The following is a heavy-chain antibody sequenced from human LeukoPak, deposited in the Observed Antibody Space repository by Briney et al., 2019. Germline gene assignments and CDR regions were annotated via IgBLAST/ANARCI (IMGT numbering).Heavy chain of an antibody. CDR3: ASGYPDYYGLGKLRTGNDY. D-gene: IGHD3-10*01. Sequence: SVKVSCKASGGTLSSYAISWVRQAPGQGLEWVGGIIPIFGTANYAQKFQGRVTITTDESTSTAYMELSSLRSEDTAVYYCASGYPDYYGLGKLRTGNDYWGQGTLVTVSS. V-gene: IGHV1-69*05. CDR1: GGTLSSYA. J-gene: IGHJ4*02. CDR2: IIPIFGTA.